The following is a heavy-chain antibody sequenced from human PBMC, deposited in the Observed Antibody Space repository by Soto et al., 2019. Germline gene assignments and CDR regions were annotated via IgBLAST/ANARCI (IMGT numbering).Heavy chain of an antibody. CDR3: ARWYYDFWSGLFTHYFDP. Sequence: PSETLSLTCGVYGGSLSPYYWSWIRQTPGKGLEWIAEINHSGTINHNPSLESRVTISIDTSKNQFSLKLTSVTAADTAVYYCARWYYDFWSGLFTHYFDPWGQGTQVTVSS. V-gene: IGHV4-34*01. CDR1: GGSLSPYY. CDR2: INHSGTI. D-gene: IGHD3-3*01. J-gene: IGHJ5*02.